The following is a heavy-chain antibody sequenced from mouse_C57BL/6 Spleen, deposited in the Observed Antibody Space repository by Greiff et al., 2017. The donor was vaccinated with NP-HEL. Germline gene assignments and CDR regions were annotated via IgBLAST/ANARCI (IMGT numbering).Heavy chain of an antibody. CDR1: GYTFTSYW. J-gene: IGHJ4*01. V-gene: IGHV1-59*01. CDR3: ARIPITTVVATERYAMDY. Sequence: QVQLQQPGAELVRPGTSVKLSCKASGYTFTSYWMHWVKQRPGQGLEWIGVIDPSDSYTNYNQKFKGKATLTVDTSSSTAYMQLSSLTSEDSAVYYCARIPITTVVATERYAMDYWGQGTSVTVSS. D-gene: IGHD1-1*01. CDR2: IDPSDSYT.